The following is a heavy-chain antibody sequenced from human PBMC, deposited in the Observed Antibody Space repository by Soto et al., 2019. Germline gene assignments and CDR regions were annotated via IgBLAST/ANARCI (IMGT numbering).Heavy chain of an antibody. V-gene: IGHV3-7*01. J-gene: IGHJ4*02. CDR3: VHNSK. CDR2: IKEDGSEK. Sequence: GGSLRLSCAASGFTFSNYWMSWVRQLPGKGLEWVANIKEDGSEKYYVDSVRGRFTISRDNAKNSLFLQMSGLRAEDTAVYYCVHNSKWGQGTLVTVSS. CDR1: GFTFSNYW. D-gene: IGHD4-4*01.